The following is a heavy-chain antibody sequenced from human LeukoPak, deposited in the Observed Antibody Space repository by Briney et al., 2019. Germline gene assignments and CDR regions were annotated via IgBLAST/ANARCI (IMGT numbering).Heavy chain of an antibody. Sequence: GGSLRLSCAASGFTFSSYSMNWVRQAPGKGPEWVSYISSSSGTIYYADSVKGRFTISRDNAKNSLYLQMNSLRAEDTAVYYCARDGSGGSRFDYWGQGTLVTVSS. D-gene: IGHD2-15*01. V-gene: IGHV3-48*04. CDR2: ISSSSGTI. CDR3: ARDGSGGSRFDY. CDR1: GFTFSSYS. J-gene: IGHJ4*02.